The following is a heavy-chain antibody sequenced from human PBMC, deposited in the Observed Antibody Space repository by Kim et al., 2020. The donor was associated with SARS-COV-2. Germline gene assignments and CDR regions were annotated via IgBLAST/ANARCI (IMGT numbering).Heavy chain of an antibody. Sequence: ASVKVSCKASGYTFTSYYMHWVRQAPGQGLEWMGIINPSGGSTSYAQKFQGRVTMTRDTSTSTVYMELSSLRSEDTAVYYCARNDAALQQQLVQNYYYGMDVWGQGTTVTVSS. CDR2: INPSGGST. J-gene: IGHJ6*02. V-gene: IGHV1-46*01. D-gene: IGHD6-13*01. CDR3: ARNDAALQQQLVQNYYYGMDV. CDR1: GYTFTSYY.